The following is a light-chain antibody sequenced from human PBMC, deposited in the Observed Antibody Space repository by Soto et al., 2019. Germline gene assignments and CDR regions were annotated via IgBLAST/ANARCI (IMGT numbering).Light chain of an antibody. CDR3: QQLNSYVFA. CDR2: AAS. V-gene: IGKV1-9*01. CDR1: QDVSRY. J-gene: IGKJ3*01. Sequence: DIQLTQSPSFLSASVGDRVTITCRASQDVSRYLAWYQQKPGKAPNLLIYAASTVRSGVPSRFSGSGSETEFTLTSSSLQPEDFVTYCCQQLNSYVFAFGPGTKVDIK.